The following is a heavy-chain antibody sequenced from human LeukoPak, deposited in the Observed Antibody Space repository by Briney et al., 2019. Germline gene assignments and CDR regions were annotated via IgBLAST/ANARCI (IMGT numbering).Heavy chain of an antibody. CDR2: ISSSSSYI. J-gene: IGHJ3*02. V-gene: IGHV3-21*01. CDR1: GFTFSSYS. D-gene: IGHD6-19*01. CDR3: ARDSSSGSYDAFDI. Sequence: PGGSLRLSCAASGFTFSSYSMNWVRQAPGKGLEWVSSISSSSSYIYYADSVKGRFTISRDNAKNSLYLQMNSLRAEDTAVYYCARDSSSGSYDAFDIWAKGQWSPSLQ.